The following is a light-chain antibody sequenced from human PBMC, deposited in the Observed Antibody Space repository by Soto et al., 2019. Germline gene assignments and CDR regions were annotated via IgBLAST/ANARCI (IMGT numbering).Light chain of an antibody. V-gene: IGKV1-5*03. CDR3: QQYNYYSRT. J-gene: IGKJ1*01. CDR1: QSISTW. Sequence: DIQMTQSPSTLSGSVGDRVTITCRASQSISTWLAWYQQKPGKAPKLLIYKASSLQSGVPSRFSGSGSGTEFTLTISNLQPDDFATYYCQQYNYYSRTFGQGTKVDIK. CDR2: KAS.